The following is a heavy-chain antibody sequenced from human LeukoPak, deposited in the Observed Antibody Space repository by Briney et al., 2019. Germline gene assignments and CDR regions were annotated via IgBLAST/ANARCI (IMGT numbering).Heavy chain of an antibody. V-gene: IGHV3-23*01. CDR1: GFTFSSYA. Sequence: GGSLRLSCAASGFTFSSYAMSWVRQAPGKGLEWVSAISGSGGDTYYADSVKGRFTISRDNSKNTLYLQMNSLRDEDTAVYYCAESRYSYGLNYFDYWGQGTLVTVSS. J-gene: IGHJ4*02. CDR3: AESRYSYGLNYFDY. CDR2: ISGSGGDT. D-gene: IGHD5-18*01.